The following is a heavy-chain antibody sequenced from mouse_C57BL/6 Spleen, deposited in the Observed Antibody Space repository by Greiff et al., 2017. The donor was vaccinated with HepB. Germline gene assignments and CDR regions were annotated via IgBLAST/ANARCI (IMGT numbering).Heavy chain of an antibody. CDR1: GFTFSSYA. CDR3: ARDYDGYPYAMDY. V-gene: IGHV5-4*01. D-gene: IGHD2-2*01. Sequence: EVNVVESGGGLVKPGGSLKLSCAASGFTFSSYAMSWVRQTPEKRLEWVATISDGGSYTYYPDNVKGRFTISRDNAKNNLYLQMSHLKSEDTAMYYCARDYDGYPYAMDYWGQGTSVTVSS. CDR2: ISDGGSYT. J-gene: IGHJ4*01.